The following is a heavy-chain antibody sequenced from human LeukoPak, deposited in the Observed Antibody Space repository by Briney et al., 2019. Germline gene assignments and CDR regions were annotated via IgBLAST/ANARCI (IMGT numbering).Heavy chain of an antibody. CDR3: ARDSGREAAPIDY. Sequence: GGSLRLSCAASGFTFSSYSMNWVRQAPGKGLEWVSYISSSSSTIYYADSVKGRFTISRDNVKNSLYLQMNSLRAEDTAVYYCARDSGREAAPIDYWGQGTLVTVSS. CDR2: ISSSSSTI. V-gene: IGHV3-48*04. J-gene: IGHJ4*02. D-gene: IGHD3-10*01. CDR1: GFTFSSYS.